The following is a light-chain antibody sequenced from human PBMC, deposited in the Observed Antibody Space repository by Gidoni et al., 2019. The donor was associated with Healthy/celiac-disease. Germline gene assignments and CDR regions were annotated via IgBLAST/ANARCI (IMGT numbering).Light chain of an antibody. Sequence: EIVLTQSPGTLSLSPGERATLSCRASQSVSSSYLAWYQQKPGQAPRRLIYGASSRATGIPDRFSGSGSGTDFTLTISRLEPEDFAGYHCQQYGSSPPTFGQGTKVEIK. CDR1: QSVSSSY. CDR2: GAS. CDR3: QQYGSSPPT. J-gene: IGKJ1*01. V-gene: IGKV3-20*01.